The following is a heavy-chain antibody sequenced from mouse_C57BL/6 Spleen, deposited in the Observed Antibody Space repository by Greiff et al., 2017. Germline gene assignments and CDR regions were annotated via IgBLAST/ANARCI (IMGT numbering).Heavy chain of an antibody. J-gene: IGHJ2*01. V-gene: IGHV1-7*01. Sequence: QVQLKQSGAELAKPGASVKLSCKASGYTFTSYWMHWVKQRPGQGLEWIGYINPSSGYTKYNQKFKDKATLTAVKSASTAYMQLSSLTYEDSAVYYCARGDFDYWGQGTTLTVSS. CDR2: INPSSGYT. CDR1: GYTFTSYW. D-gene: IGHD3-1*01. CDR3: ARGDFDY.